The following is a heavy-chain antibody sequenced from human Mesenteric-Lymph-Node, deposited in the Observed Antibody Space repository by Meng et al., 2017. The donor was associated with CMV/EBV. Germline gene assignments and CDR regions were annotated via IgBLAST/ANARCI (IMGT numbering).Heavy chain of an antibody. Sequence: QVQLVQSGAEVQKPGASVKVSCKASGYTFSSYAMHWVRHAPEQRLEWMGWINIVEDKTKTSQNFQGRVTLTRNTSANTAYMELSSLRSDDTAVYYCARTNNWGFDYWGQGTLVTVSS. J-gene: IGHJ4*02. V-gene: IGHV1-3*04. CDR2: INIVEDKT. CDR3: ARTNNWGFDY. D-gene: IGHD3-16*01. CDR1: GYTFSSYA.